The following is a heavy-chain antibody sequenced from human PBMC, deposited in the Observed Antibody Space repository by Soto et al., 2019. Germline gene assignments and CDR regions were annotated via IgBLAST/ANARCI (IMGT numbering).Heavy chain of an antibody. D-gene: IGHD4-17*01. Sequence: GGSLRLSCAASGFTFSSYAMHWVRQAPGKGLEWVAVISYDGSNKYYADSVKGRFTISRDNSKNTLYLQMNSLRAEDTAVYYCARDLYGDIRRFLYGMDVWGQGTTVTVSS. CDR3: ARDLYGDIRRFLYGMDV. J-gene: IGHJ6*02. CDR1: GFTFSSYA. CDR2: ISYDGSNK. V-gene: IGHV3-30-3*01.